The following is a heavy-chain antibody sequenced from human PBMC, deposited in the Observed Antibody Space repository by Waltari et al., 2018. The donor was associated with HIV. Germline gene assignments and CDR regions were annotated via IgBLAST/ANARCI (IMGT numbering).Heavy chain of an antibody. CDR2: ISHSGNV. D-gene: IGHD3-3*01. CDR1: DYFISSADY. Sequence: QVQLHESGPGLVKPSATLSLTCTVSDYFISSADYWGRIRQPPGRGLAWFGSISHSGNVVYNPSLKRRITIVGNPSKNQFFLRLASATAADTTVYYCAGTSYDLLKGYYFDCWGQGRPVPVSS. V-gene: IGHV4-38-2*02. J-gene: IGHJ4*02. CDR3: AGTSYDLLKGYYFDC.